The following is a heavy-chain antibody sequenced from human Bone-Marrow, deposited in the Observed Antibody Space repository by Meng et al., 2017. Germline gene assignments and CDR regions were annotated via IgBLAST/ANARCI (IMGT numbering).Heavy chain of an antibody. J-gene: IGHJ5*02. V-gene: IGHV4-4*02. CDR3: ARGYCSTTNCNWFDP. Sequence: QVQLQESGPGLVKPSGTRFLNCAVSGGSISGSSWWTWVRQPPGKGLEWIGEIYHTGSTNHNPSLKSRVTISVDKSKNQFSLKLSSVTAADTAVYYCARGYCSTTNCNWFDPWGQGTLVTVSS. D-gene: IGHD2-2*01. CDR1: GGSISGSSW. CDR2: IYHTGST.